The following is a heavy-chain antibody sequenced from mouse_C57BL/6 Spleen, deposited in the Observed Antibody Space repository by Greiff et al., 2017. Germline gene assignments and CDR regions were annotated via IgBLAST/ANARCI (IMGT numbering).Heavy chain of an antibody. Sequence: QVQLQQPGAELVMPGASVKLSCKASGYTFTSYWMHWVKQRPGQGLEWIGEIDPSDSYTNYNQKFKGKSTLTVDKSSSTAYMQLSSLTSEDSAVYYCARALGRRFDDWGQGTTLTVSS. D-gene: IGHD4-1*01. V-gene: IGHV1-69*01. CDR1: GYTFTSYW. CDR3: ARALGRRFDD. CDR2: IDPSDSYT. J-gene: IGHJ2*01.